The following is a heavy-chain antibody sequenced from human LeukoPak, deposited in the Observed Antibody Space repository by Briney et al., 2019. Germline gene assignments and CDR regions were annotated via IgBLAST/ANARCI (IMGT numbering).Heavy chain of an antibody. CDR1: GASISSYY. Sequence: SETLSLTCTVSGASISSYYWSWIRQPPGKGLEWIGFGHYTGSSNYNPSPKSRVTISVDTSKSQFSLKLSSVTAADTAVYYCARHDNRGYFSLQYWGQGALVTVSS. J-gene: IGHJ4*02. CDR2: GHYTGSS. D-gene: IGHD3-22*01. V-gene: IGHV4-59*08. CDR3: ARHDNRGYFSLQY.